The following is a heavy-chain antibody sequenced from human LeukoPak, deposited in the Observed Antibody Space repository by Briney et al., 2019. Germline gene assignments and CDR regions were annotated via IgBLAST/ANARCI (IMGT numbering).Heavy chain of an antibody. J-gene: IGHJ4*02. Sequence: GGSLRLSCAASGFTFSTFAMHWVRLSPGKGLEWVSSITGSGPYMLYADSVKHRFTISRDNTKNLLYLEMNSLRAEDTAMYFCVRDVGAVRGEVYFDYWGQGALVTVSS. V-gene: IGHV3-21*06. D-gene: IGHD3-10*01. CDR1: GFTFSTFA. CDR3: VRDVGAVRGEVYFDY. CDR2: ITGSGPYM.